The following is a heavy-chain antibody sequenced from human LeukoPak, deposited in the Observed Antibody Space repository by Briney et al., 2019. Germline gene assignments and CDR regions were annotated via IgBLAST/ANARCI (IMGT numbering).Heavy chain of an antibody. J-gene: IGHJ4*02. CDR1: GYNFNIYW. D-gene: IGHD5-18*01. CDR3: GSQEVVLGTGIDY. Sequence: GDSLKISCEASGYNFNIYWIGWVGQMPGKGLDWMEIIFPGGSDTRYSPSFEGQVTISADRSSNTAYLQWSRLTASDTAIYYCGSQEVVLGTGIDYWGQGTVVIVSS. V-gene: IGHV5-51*01. CDR2: IFPGGSDT.